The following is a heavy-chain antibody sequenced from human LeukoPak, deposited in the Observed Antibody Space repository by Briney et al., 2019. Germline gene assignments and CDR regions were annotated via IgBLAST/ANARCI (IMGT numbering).Heavy chain of an antibody. CDR2: IWYDGSNK. CDR1: GFTFSSYG. Sequence: GGSLGLSCAASGFTFSSYGMHWVRQAPGKGLEWVAVIWYDGSNKYYADSVKGRFTISRDNSKNTLYLQMNSLRAEDTAVYYCARADALLWFGDTDWGQGTLVTVSS. V-gene: IGHV3-33*01. D-gene: IGHD3-10*01. CDR3: ARADALLWFGDTD. J-gene: IGHJ4*02.